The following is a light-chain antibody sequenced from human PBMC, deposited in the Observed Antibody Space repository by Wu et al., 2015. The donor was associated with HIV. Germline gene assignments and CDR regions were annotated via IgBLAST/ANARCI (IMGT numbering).Light chain of an antibody. J-gene: IGKJ1*01. CDR1: QGVRTY. V-gene: IGKV3-15*01. CDR2: GAS. Sequence: EIVMTQSPATQSVSPGERATLSCRASQGVRTYLAWYQQKPGQAPGLLIYGASTRATEIPVRFSGSGSGTEFTLTISSMQSEDFAVYYCQQYYNWPETFGQGTKVEIK. CDR3: QQYYNWPET.